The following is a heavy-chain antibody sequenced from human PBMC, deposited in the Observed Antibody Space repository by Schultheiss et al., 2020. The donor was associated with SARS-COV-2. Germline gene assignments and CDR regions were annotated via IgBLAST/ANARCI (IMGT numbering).Heavy chain of an antibody. J-gene: IGHJ4*02. CDR1: GYSFSSYW. Sequence: GGSLRLSCKGSGYSFSSYWIGWVRQMPGKGLEWMGIIYPRDSDTRYSPSFQGQVTISADKSINTAYLQWSSLRASDTAMYYCARQGMDGYCSGGSCYSVDYWGQGTLVTVSS. CDR3: ARQGMDGYCSGGSCYSVDY. V-gene: IGHV5-51*01. CDR2: IYPRDSDT. D-gene: IGHD2-15*01.